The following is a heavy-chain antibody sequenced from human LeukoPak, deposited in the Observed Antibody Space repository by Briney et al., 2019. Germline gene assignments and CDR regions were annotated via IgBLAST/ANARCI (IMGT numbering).Heavy chain of an antibody. Sequence: GGSLRLSCAASGFTFSSYSMNWVRQAPGKGLEWVSYISSSSTIYYADSVKGRFTISRDNAKNSLYLQMNSLRAEDTAVYYCAGEPPYDSSGYYGDYWGQGTLVTVSS. J-gene: IGHJ4*02. D-gene: IGHD3-22*01. CDR1: GFTFSSYS. CDR3: AGEPPYDSSGYYGDY. V-gene: IGHV3-48*01. CDR2: ISSSSTI.